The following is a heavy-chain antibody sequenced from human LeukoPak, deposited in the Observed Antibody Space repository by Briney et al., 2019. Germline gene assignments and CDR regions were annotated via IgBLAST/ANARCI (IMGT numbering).Heavy chain of an antibody. CDR2: ISPNNGGT. D-gene: IGHD3-16*01. Sequence: ASVRVSCKASGYTFTGYYLHWVRQAPGQGLEWMGWISPNNGGTNFAQKFQDRVTMTRDTSISTAYMEMSRLTSDDTAVYYCATGRGSYSAYWGQGTLVTVSS. CDR3: ATGRGSYSAY. CDR1: GYTFTGYY. V-gene: IGHV1-2*02. J-gene: IGHJ4*02.